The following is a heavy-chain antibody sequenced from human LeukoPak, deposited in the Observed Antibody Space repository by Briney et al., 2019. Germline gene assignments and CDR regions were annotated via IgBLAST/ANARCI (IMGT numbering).Heavy chain of an antibody. CDR3: ARARGSGYPLAYFDY. J-gene: IGHJ4*02. V-gene: IGHV4-31*03. Sequence: TLSLTCTVSGGSISSGGYYWSWIRQHPGKGLEWIGYIYYSGSTYYNPSLKSRVTISVDTSKNQFSLKLSSVTAADTAVYYCARARGSGYPLAYFDYWGQGTLVTVSS. CDR1: GGSISSGGYY. D-gene: IGHD3-22*01. CDR2: IYYSGST.